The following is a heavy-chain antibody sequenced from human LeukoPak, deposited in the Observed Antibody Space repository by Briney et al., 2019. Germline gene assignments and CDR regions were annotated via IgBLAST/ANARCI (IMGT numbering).Heavy chain of an antibody. D-gene: IGHD3-10*01. CDR1: GGSFSGYY. J-gene: IGHJ6*04. CDR3: ARRVRGSSKGYGMDV. CDR2: INHSGST. V-gene: IGHV4-34*01. Sequence: SETLSLTCAVYGGSFSGYYWSWIRQPPGKGLEWIGEINHSGSTNYNPSLKSRVTISVDTSKNQFSLKLSSVTAADTAVYYCARRVRGSSKGYGMDVWGKGTTVTVSS.